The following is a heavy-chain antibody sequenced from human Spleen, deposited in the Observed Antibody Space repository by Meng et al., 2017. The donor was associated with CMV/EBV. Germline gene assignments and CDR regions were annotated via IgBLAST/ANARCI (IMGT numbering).Heavy chain of an antibody. D-gene: IGHD3-10*01. CDR1: GGSISSYY. V-gene: IGHV4-4*07. J-gene: IGHJ4*02. CDR3: ARDLPYENYYGSGSYPDY. Sequence: PPQQSRPGLLKPSETSSLTCTVSGGSISSYYWSWIRQPAGKGLEWIGRIYTSGSTNYNPSLKSRVTMSVDTSKNQFSLKLSSVTAADTAVYYCARDLPYENYYGSGSYPDYWGQGTLVTVSS. CDR2: IYTSGST.